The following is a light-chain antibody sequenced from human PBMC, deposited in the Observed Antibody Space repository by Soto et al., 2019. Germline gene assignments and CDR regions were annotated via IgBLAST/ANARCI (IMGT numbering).Light chain of an antibody. J-gene: IGLJ1*01. Sequence: QSALTQPASVSGSPGQSITISCTGTSSDVGGYNYVSWYQQHPGKAPKLMIYDVSNRPSGVSNRFSGSKSGNTASLTISGPQAEDEAEYYCSSYTSSSTLPYVFGTGTKLTVL. CDR3: SSYTSSSTLPYV. CDR1: SSDVGGYNY. CDR2: DVS. V-gene: IGLV2-14*01.